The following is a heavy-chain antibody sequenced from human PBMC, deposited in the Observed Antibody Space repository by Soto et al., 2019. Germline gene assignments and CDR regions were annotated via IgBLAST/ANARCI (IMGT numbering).Heavy chain of an antibody. V-gene: IGHV1-18*04. D-gene: IGHD6-19*01. CDR1: GYTFTNYG. CDR2: ASGYNGNT. CDR3: ARDEGSHGFDS. J-gene: IGHJ4*02. Sequence: ASVKVSCKASGYTFTNYGISWVRQAPGQGLEWMGWASGYNGNTNYAQKLWGRVTMTTDTSTSTAYMELRTLRSDDTAVYYCARDEGSHGFDSWGQGTLVTVSS.